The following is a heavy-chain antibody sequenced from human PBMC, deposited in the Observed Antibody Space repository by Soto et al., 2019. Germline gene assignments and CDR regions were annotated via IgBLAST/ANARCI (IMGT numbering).Heavy chain of an antibody. CDR1: AGSISSGGYY. V-gene: IGHV4-31*03. J-gene: IGHJ6*02. Sequence: PSETLSLTCTVSAGSISSGGYYWSWIRQHPGKGLEWIGYIYYSGSTYYNPSLKSRVTISVDTSKNQFSLKLSSVTAEDTAVYYCARDRASSSWLRPDYYGMDVWGQGTTVTVSS. CDR2: IYYSGST. CDR3: ARDRASSSWLRPDYYGMDV. D-gene: IGHD6-13*01.